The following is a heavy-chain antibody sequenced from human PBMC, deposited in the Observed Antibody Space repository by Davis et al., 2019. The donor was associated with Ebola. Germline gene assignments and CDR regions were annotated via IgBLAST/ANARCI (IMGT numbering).Heavy chain of an antibody. CDR2: INTDGRRT. D-gene: IGHD5-12*01. CDR1: SLSFDSFW. J-gene: IGHJ4*02. CDR3: TRVPRDRYGYEGDY. V-gene: IGHV3-74*01. Sequence: PGGSLRLSCAASSLSFDSFWMQWVRQPPGKGLEWVSHINTDGRRTNYADLVRGRFTISRVNAENTLYLQLNSLRVEDTAVYYCTRVPRDRYGYEGDYWGQGTLVTVSS.